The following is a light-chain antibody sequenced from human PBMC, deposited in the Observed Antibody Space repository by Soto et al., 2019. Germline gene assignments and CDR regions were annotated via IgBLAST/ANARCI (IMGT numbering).Light chain of an antibody. Sequence: QSALTQPASVSGSPGQSITISCTGTSSDVGGYNYVSWYQQPPGKAPKVVIYDVSYRPSGVSNRFSGSKSGNTASLTISGLQADDEAEYYCGSYTSSTSYVFGTGTKLTVL. CDR2: DVS. CDR1: SSDVGGYNY. CDR3: GSYTSSTSYV. J-gene: IGLJ1*01. V-gene: IGLV2-14*03.